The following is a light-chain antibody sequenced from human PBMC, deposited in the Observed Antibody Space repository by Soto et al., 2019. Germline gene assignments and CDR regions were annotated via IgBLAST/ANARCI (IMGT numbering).Light chain of an antibody. CDR2: EVT. V-gene: IGLV2-23*02. CDR1: SGDVGSYNL. CDR3: CSYAGNSEV. J-gene: IGLJ1*01. Sequence: SALTQPASVSGSPGQSITIPCTGTSGDVGSYNLVSWYQQHPGKAPKLMIYEVTERPSGVSNRFSGSKSGNTASLTISGLQPEDEADYYCCSYAGNSEVFGTGTKLTVL.